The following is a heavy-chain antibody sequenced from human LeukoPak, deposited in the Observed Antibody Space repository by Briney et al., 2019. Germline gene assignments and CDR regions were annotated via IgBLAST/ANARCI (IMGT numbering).Heavy chain of an antibody. CDR2: FYTSGST. J-gene: IGHJ4*02. CDR1: GASISSYY. D-gene: IGHD5-12*01. Sequence: SETLSLTCTVSGASISSYYWSWIRQPAGKGLEWIGRFYTSGSTNYNPSLKSRVTMSVDTSKNQFPLKLRSVTAADTAVYYCARGASGYDPFDYWGQGTLVTVSS. V-gene: IGHV4-4*07. CDR3: ARGASGYDPFDY.